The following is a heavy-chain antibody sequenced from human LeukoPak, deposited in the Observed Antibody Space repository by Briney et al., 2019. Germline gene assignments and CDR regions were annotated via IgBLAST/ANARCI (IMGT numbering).Heavy chain of an antibody. Sequence: SETLSLTCTVSGGSISSHYWSWIRQPPGKGLEWIGYIYYSGSTNYNPSLKSRVTISVDTSKNQFSPKLSSVTAADTAVYYCARGHFRVSLDVWGKGTTVTVSS. CDR2: IYYSGST. J-gene: IGHJ6*04. CDR3: ARGHFRVSLDV. CDR1: GGSISSHY. V-gene: IGHV4-59*11. D-gene: IGHD3-10*01.